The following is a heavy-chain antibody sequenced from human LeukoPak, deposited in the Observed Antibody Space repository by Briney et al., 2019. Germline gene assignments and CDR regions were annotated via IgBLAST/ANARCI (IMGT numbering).Heavy chain of an antibody. CDR2: INPSGGST. CDR3: ARVRRYCSGGSCPNWFDP. J-gene: IGHJ5*02. Sequence: ASVKVSCKTSRYTFTSYYMHWVRQAPGQGLEWMGIINPSGGSTSYAQKFQGRVTMTRDAATSTVYMELSSLRSEDTAVYYCARVRRYCSGGSCPNWFDPWGQGTLVTVSS. D-gene: IGHD2-15*01. V-gene: IGHV1-46*01. CDR1: RYTFTSYY.